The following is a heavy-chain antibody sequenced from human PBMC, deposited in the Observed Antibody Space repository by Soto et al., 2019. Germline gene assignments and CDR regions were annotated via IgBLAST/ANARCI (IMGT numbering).Heavy chain of an antibody. D-gene: IGHD6-19*01. CDR1: GFSVTTSARG. CDR2: IDCDEDK. J-gene: IGHJ1*01. V-gene: IGHV2-5*02. Sequence: SGPTVVNPTHTRTLTCTFSGFSVTTSARGVGWVGRPPGKALEWLALIDCDEDKRYSPSLKSRLTITKATSKNQVGLTMTNMDTVDTATYYCAAMVYSSGWSRADEYFQHWGQGTLVTVSS. CDR3: AAMVYSSGWSRADEYFQH.